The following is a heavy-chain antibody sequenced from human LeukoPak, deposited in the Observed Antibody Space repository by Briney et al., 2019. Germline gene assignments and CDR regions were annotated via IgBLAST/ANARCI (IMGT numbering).Heavy chain of an antibody. Sequence: SETLSLTCTVSGVSISSYYWSWVRQPPGKGLEWVGYIYYSGSTNYNPSLKSRVTISVETSKKKFSLKQRDVTAAGPAVYYYALSPGIVGPTLHPHDAFDIWRQGTMLTVSS. CDR1: GVSISSYY. V-gene: IGHV4-59*01. J-gene: IGHJ3*02. CDR2: IYYSGST. CDR3: ALSPGIVGPTLHPHDAFDI. D-gene: IGHD1-26*01.